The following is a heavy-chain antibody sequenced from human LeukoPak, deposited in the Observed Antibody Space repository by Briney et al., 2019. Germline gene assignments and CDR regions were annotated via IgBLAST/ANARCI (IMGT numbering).Heavy chain of an antibody. V-gene: IGHV3-48*04. CDR3: AELGITMIGGV. CDR1: GFTFSSYW. CDR2: ISSSGSTT. D-gene: IGHD3-10*02. J-gene: IGHJ6*04. Sequence: GSLRLSCAASGFTFSSYWMSWVRQAPGKGLEWVSYISSSGSTTYYADSVKGRFTISRDNAKNSLYLQMNSLRAEDTAVYYCAELGITMIGGVWGKGTTVTISS.